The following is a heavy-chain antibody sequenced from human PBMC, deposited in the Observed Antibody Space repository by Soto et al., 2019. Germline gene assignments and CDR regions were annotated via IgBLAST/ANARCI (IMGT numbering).Heavy chain of an antibody. CDR3: ASFPGHYYDSSGYYY. CDR2: ISSSSSYI. J-gene: IGHJ4*02. D-gene: IGHD3-22*01. V-gene: IGHV3-21*01. Sequence: EVQLVESGGGLVKPGGSLRLSCAASGFTFSSYSMNWVRQAPGKGLEWVSSISSSSSYIYYADSVKGRFTISRDNAKNSLYLQMNSLRAEDTAVYYCASFPGHYYDSSGYYYWGQGTLVTVSS. CDR1: GFTFSSYS.